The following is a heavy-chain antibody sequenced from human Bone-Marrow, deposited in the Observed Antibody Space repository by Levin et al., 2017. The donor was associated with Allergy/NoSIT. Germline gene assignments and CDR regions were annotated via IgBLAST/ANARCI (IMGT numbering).Heavy chain of an antibody. J-gene: IGHJ6*02. V-gene: IGHV3-48*02. D-gene: IGHD6-13*01. CDR3: ARDCPHLSYSSTWYYYYGMDV. Sequence: GESLKISCAASGFTFSNSSMNWVRQAPGKGLEWVSYISDSSSSIFYADSVKGRFTISRDNAKNSLFLQMNIMRDEDTAVYYCARDCPHLSYSSTWYYYYGMDVWGQGTTVTVSS. CDR1: GFTFSNSS. CDR2: ISDSSSSI.